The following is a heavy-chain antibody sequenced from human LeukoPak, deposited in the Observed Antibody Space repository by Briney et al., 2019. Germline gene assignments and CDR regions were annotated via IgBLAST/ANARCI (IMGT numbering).Heavy chain of an antibody. J-gene: IGHJ4*02. CDR1: GFTFSSYG. CDR3: AKDVFVGVRATTGFDY. V-gene: IGHV3-30*18. CDR2: ISYDGSNK. D-gene: IGHD1-26*01. Sequence: PGGSLRLSCAASGFTFSSYGMHWVRQAPGKGLEWVAVISYDGSNKYYADSVKGRFTISRDNSKNTLYLQMNSLRAEDTAVYYCAKDVFVGVRATTGFDYWGQGTLVTVSS.